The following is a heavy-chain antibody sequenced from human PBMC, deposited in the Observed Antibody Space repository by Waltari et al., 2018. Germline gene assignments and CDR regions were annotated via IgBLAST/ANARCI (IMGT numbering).Heavy chain of an antibody. CDR3: AKGETSGWYRCFDY. CDR1: GFPFSSYA. D-gene: IGHD6-19*01. V-gene: IGHV3-23*04. J-gene: IGHJ4*02. Sequence: EVQLVESGGDLVQPGGSLRLSCAASGFPFSSYAMSWVRQAPGKGLEWVSSITGSGGTTYYAASVKGQFTISRDNSKNTLYLQMSSLRAEDTAVYYCAKGETSGWYRCFDYWGQGALVTVSS. CDR2: ITGSGGTT.